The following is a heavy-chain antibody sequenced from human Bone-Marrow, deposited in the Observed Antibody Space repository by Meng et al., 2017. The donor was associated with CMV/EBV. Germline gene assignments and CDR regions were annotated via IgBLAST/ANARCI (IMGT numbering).Heavy chain of an antibody. V-gene: IGHV3-23*01. CDR3: AKEARYSSSWYGALYDQ. J-gene: IGHJ4*02. CDR2: ISGSGGST. Sequence: GGSLKISCAASGFTFSSYAMSWVRQAPGQGLEWVSAISGSGGSTYYADSVKGRFTISRDNSKNTLFLQMNSLRAEDTAVYYCAKEARYSSSWYGALYDQWGQGTLVTVSS. D-gene: IGHD6-13*01. CDR1: GFTFSSYA.